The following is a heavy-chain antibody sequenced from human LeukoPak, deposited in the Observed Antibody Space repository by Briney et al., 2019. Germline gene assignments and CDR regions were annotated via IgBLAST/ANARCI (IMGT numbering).Heavy chain of an antibody. CDR2: MYYSGSS. J-gene: IGHJ4*02. V-gene: IGHV4-59*01. CDR3: ARGTKIDYDSSGYYYGVFDY. CDR1: GGSISSFY. D-gene: IGHD3-22*01. Sequence: PSETLSLTCTVSGGSISSFYWSWIRQPPGKGLEWIGFMYYSGSSNYNPSLKSRVTISVGTSKNQFSLKLSSVTAADTAVYYCARGTKIDYDSSGYYYGVFDYWGQGTLVTVSS.